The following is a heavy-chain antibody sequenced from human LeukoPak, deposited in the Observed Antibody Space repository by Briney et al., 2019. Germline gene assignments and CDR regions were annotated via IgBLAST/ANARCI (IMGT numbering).Heavy chain of an antibody. V-gene: IGHV3-9*01. J-gene: IGHJ4*02. Sequence: GRSLRLSCAASGFTFDDYAMHWVQQAPGKGLEWVSGISWNSGSIGYADSVKGRFTISRDNAKNSLYLQMNSLRAEDTALYYCAKADSAHYYDSSGLDYWGQGTLVTVSS. D-gene: IGHD3-22*01. CDR2: ISWNSGSI. CDR1: GFTFDDYA. CDR3: AKADSAHYYDSSGLDY.